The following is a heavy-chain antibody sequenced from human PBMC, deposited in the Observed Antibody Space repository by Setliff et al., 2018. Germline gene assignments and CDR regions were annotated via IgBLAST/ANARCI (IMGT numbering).Heavy chain of an antibody. Sequence: ASVKVSCKASGYSFAKYALHWVRQAPGQGLEWVGWISPYSGKTDYAQKFQGRVIMTIDSSTTTAYMELKTLRSDDTAVYYCARGRGPDIVVTIPGDYWGQGTQVTVSS. D-gene: IGHD2-15*01. CDR3: ARGRGPDIVVTIPGDY. CDR2: ISPYSGKT. CDR1: GYSFAKYA. J-gene: IGHJ4*02. V-gene: IGHV1-18*04.